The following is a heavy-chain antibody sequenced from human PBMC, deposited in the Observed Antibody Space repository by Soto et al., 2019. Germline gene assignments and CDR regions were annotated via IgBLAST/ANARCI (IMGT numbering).Heavy chain of an antibody. CDR3: ARELPQRQGRNMDV. D-gene: IGHD1-1*01. V-gene: IGHV4-31*02. Sequence: WTWIRHRPGEGLEWFGYINHRGSLYYNPSLKSRVSMSVDTSKNQFSLNLSSVTAADTAVHYCARELPQRQGRNMDVWGQGTTVTVSS. J-gene: IGHJ6*02. CDR2: INHRGSL.